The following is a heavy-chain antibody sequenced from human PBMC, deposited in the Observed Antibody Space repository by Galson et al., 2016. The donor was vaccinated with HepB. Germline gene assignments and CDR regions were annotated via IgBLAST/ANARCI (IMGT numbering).Heavy chain of an antibody. CDR2: ISGSGGST. D-gene: IGHD3-3*01. V-gene: IGHV3-23*01. CDR3: AGSRRAEGGGDFWSSYFLPWAFDI. CDR1: GFALGGYA. J-gene: IGHJ3*02. Sequence: SLRLSCAASGFALGGYAMSWVRQAPGKGLEWVSGISGSGGSTYYADSVKGRFSISRDNLKNTVDLQMNSLKIDDTAVYFCAGSRRAEGGGDFWSSYFLPWAFDIWGQGTMVTVSS.